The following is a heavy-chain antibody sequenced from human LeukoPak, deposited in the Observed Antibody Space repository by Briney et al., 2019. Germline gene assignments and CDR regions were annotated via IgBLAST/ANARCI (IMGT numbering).Heavy chain of an antibody. CDR1: GFTFSNYA. Sequence: GGSLRLSCAASGFTFSNYAMHWVRQAPGKGLEWVAVISFDGTNKYYANSVQGRFTISRDNSKNTLYLQMNSLRTEDTALYYCARDMYDNGWSSFDYWGQGTLVTVSS. V-gene: IGHV3-30-3*01. J-gene: IGHJ4*02. D-gene: IGHD3-10*01. CDR2: ISFDGTNK. CDR3: ARDMYDNGWSSFDY.